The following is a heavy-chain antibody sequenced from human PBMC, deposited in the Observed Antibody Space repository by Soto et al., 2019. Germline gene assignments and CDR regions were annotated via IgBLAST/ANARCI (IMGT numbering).Heavy chain of an antibody. D-gene: IGHD2-2*01. CDR2: IRSKGYGGTT. J-gene: IGHJ6*02. V-gene: IGHV3-49*03. Sequence: PGGPLRLSCTGSGFTFGDFGMSWFRQAPGKGLEWLSFIRSKGYGGTTESAASVRGRFITSRDDSKSIAYLQMNSLKTEDTAVYYCASLTSWSQEYYYGMDVWGQGTTVTVSS. CDR1: GFTFGDFG. CDR3: ASLTSWSQEYYYGMDV.